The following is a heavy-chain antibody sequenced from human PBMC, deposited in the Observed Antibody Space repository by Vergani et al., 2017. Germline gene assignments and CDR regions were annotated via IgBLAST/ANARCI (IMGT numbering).Heavy chain of an antibody. D-gene: IGHD2-21*01. CDR3: ARDLGSGVVMYNWFDP. CDR1: GYTFTGYY. J-gene: IGHJ5*02. CDR2: INPNSGGT. Sequence: QVQLVQSGAEVKKPGASVKVSCKASGYTFTGYYMHWVRQAPGQGLEWMGWINPNSGGTNYAQKFQGRVTMTRDTSISPAYMELSRLRSDDTAVYYCARDLGSGVVMYNWFDPWGQGTLVTVSS. V-gene: IGHV1-2*02.